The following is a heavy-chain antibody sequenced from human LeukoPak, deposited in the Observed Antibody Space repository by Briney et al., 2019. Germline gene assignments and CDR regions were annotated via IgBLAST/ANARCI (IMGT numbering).Heavy chain of an antibody. V-gene: IGHV3-21*01. Sequence: PGGSLRLSCAASGFTFSSYSMNWVRQAPGKGLEWVSSISSSSSYIYYADSVKGRFTISRDNAKNSLYLQMNSLRAEDTAVYYCARDYGYCSGGSCPSVNWFDPWGQGTLVTVSS. J-gene: IGHJ5*02. CDR2: ISSSSSYI. CDR1: GFTFSSYS. CDR3: ARDYGYCSGGSCPSVNWFDP. D-gene: IGHD2-15*01.